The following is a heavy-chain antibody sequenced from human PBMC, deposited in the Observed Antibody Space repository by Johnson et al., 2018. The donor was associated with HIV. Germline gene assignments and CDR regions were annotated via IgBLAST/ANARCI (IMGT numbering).Heavy chain of an antibody. CDR3: ARSVPGYSDSRGYYSAAFDI. J-gene: IGHJ3*02. CDR1: GFTFSSYA. D-gene: IGHD3-22*01. Sequence: QVQLVESGGGVVQPGRSLRLSCAASGFTFSSYAMHWVRQAPGKGLEWVAIISYDGSNKYYADSVKGRFTISRDNSKNTLYLQKNSLRAEDTAVYYCARSVPGYSDSRGYYSAAFDIWGQGTMVTVSS. V-gene: IGHV3-30-3*01. CDR2: ISYDGSNK.